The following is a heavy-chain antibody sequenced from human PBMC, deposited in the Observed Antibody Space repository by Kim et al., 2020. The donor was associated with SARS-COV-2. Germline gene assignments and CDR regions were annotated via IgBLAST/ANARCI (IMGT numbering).Heavy chain of an antibody. Sequence: GGSLRLSCAASGFTFSSYGMHWVRQAPGKGLEWVAVISYDGSNKYYADSVKGRFTISRDNSKNTLYLQMNSLRAEDTAVYYCAKALMAAAWGGWFDPWGQGTLVTVSS. D-gene: IGHD6-13*01. CDR1: GFTFSSYG. J-gene: IGHJ5*02. CDR2: ISYDGSNK. V-gene: IGHV3-30*18. CDR3: AKALMAAAWGGWFDP.